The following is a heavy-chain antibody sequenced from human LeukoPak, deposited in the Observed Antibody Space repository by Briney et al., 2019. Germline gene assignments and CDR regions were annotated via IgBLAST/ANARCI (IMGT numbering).Heavy chain of an antibody. D-gene: IGHD2-21*01. Sequence: SETLSLTCTVSGGSISSYYWSWSRQPPGKGLEWIGGIYHSGSTYYNPALKTRVTISVDTSKNQFSLKLSSVTAADTAVYYCARHYSDGPFDYWGQGTLVTVSS. CDR1: GGSISSYY. J-gene: IGHJ4*02. V-gene: IGHV4-59*08. CDR2: IYHSGST. CDR3: ARHYSDGPFDY.